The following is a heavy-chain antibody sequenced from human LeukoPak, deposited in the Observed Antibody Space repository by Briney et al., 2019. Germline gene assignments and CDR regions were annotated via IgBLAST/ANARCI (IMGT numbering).Heavy chain of an antibody. D-gene: IGHD1-26*01. J-gene: IGHJ4*02. CDR3: ARVRSSRAFDY. Sequence: SETLSLTCAVSSGSISSSNWWSWVRQPPGKGLEWIGEIHHRGSTNYNPSLRSRVTLSVDKSKNQFSLILSSVTAADTAVCYCARVRSSRAFDYWGQGTLVTVTS. V-gene: IGHV4-4*02. CDR1: SGSISSSNW. CDR2: IHHRGST.